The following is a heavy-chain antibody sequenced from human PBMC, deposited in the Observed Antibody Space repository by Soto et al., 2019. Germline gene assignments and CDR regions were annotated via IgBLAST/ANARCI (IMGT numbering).Heavy chain of an antibody. Sequence: ASVKVSCKASGYTFTSYYMNWVRQAPGQGLEWLGIINPSGGYTTYAQRFLGRVTMTSDTSTSTVHMELGSLTSEDTAVYYCARGGGIVVATAPYDHRGQGTLVTVSS. J-gene: IGHJ4*02. CDR1: GYTFTSYY. CDR2: INPSGGYT. CDR3: ARGGGIVVATAPYDH. V-gene: IGHV1-46*03. D-gene: IGHD2-21*02.